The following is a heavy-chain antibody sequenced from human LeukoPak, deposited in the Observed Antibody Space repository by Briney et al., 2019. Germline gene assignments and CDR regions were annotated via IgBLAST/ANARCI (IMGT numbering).Heavy chain of an antibody. J-gene: IGHJ4*02. CDR3: TRDPTTQTFDY. CDR2: ISTYNGNT. D-gene: IGHD4-11*01. CDR1: GYTFTSYG. Sequence: ASVKVSCKASGYTFTSYGISWVRQAPGQGLEWMGWISTYNGNTNYAQKLQGRVTMATDTSTTTAYMELRSLTSDDTAVYYCTRDPTTQTFDYWGQGTLVTVSS. V-gene: IGHV1-18*01.